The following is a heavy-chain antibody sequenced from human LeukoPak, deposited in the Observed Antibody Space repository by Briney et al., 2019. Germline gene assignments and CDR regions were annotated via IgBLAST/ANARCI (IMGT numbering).Heavy chain of an antibody. CDR1: GYTFTNYG. D-gene: IGHD6-13*01. Sequence: ASVKVSCKASGYTFTNYGISWVRQAPGQGLEWMGWISAYNGNTNYAQKLQGRVTMTTDTSTSTAYMELRSLKSDDTAVYYCARVRASAGRYYGMDVWGQGTTVTVSS. CDR3: ARVRASAGRYYGMDV. CDR2: ISAYNGNT. V-gene: IGHV1-18*01. J-gene: IGHJ6*02.